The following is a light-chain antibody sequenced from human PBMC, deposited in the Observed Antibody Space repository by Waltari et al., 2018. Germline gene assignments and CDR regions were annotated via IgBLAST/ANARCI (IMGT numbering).Light chain of an antibody. CDR2: GAS. CDR1: QDITSS. CDR3: QQYWTVPRT. V-gene: IGKV1-NL1*01. Sequence: TCRASQDITSSLAWYQAKPGKAPKLLLYGASRLQSGVPSRFSGSGFGTDYTLTISSLQTEDFATYYCQQYWTVPRTFGQGTKVEIK. J-gene: IGKJ1*01.